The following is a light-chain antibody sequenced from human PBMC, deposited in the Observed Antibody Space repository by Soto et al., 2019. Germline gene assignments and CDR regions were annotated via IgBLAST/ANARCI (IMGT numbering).Light chain of an antibody. J-gene: IGKJ2*01. CDR3: QQYNNWPPYT. V-gene: IGKV3-15*01. CDR2: GAS. CDR1: QSVSSN. Sequence: EIVMTQSPATLSVSPGERATLFCRASQSVSSNLAWYPQKPGQAPRLLIYGASTRATGIPARFSGSGSGTEFTLTISSLQSEDFAVYYCQQYNNWPPYTFGQGTKLEIK.